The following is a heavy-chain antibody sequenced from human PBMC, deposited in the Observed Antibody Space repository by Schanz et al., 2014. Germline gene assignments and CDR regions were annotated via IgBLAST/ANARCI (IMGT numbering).Heavy chain of an antibody. D-gene: IGHD7-27*01. CDR2: IKQDGSEK. V-gene: IGHV3-7*01. CDR1: GFTFSSYW. Sequence: AELVESGGGVVQPGGSLRLSCAASGFTFSSYWMSWVRQAPGEGLEWVANIKQDGSEKYYVDSVKGRFTISRDNAKNSLYLQMNSLRPEDTAVYYCAKYGGELGVSFEYWGQGTLVTVSS. J-gene: IGHJ4*02. CDR3: AKYGGELGVSFEY.